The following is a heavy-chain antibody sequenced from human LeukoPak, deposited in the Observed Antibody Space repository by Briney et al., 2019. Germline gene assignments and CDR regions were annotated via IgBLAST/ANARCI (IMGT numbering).Heavy chain of an antibody. CDR3: ARVTVGAWGLDY. V-gene: IGHV3-48*03. CDR2: ISSSGSTI. D-gene: IGHD1-26*01. CDR1: GFTFSSYE. Sequence: GGSLRLSCAASGFTFSSYEMNWVRQAPGKGPEWVSYISSSGSTIYHADSVKGRFTISRDNAKKSLYLQMNSLRAEDTAVYYCARVTVGAWGLDYWGQGTLVTVSS. J-gene: IGHJ4*02.